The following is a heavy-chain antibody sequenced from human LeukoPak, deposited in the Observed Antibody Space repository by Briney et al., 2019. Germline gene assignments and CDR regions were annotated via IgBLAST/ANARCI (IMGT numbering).Heavy chain of an antibody. Sequence: ASVKVSCKASGYTFTNFGFIWVRQAPGQGLEWVGWISPYNGDTGYANKFQDRVTMTTESSTQTTFMELRNLRSDDTAVYYCARAESMALYYLYWGQGTLVSASS. V-gene: IGHV1-18*01. CDR1: GYTFTNFG. D-gene: IGHD1-26*01. J-gene: IGHJ1*01. CDR2: ISPYNGDT. CDR3: ARAESMALYYLY.